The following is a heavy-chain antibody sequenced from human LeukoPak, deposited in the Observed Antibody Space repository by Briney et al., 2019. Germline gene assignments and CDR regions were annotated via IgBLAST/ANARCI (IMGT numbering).Heavy chain of an antibody. CDR2: IWYDGSNK. Sequence: GGSLRLSCAASGFTFSSYGMHWVRQAPGKGLEWVAVIWYDGSNKYYADSVKSRFTISRDNSKNTLYLQMNGLRAEDAAVYYCAKDPRGSYSRDYYYYMDVWGKGTTVTVSS. CDR3: AKDPRGSYSRDYYYYMDV. D-gene: IGHD1-26*01. J-gene: IGHJ6*03. V-gene: IGHV3-33*06. CDR1: GFTFSSYG.